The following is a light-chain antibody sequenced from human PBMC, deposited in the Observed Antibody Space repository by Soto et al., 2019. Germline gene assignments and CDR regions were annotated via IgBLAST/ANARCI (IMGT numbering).Light chain of an antibody. V-gene: IGLV2-14*01. CDR2: EVS. CDR3: SSYISSSTHV. Sequence: QSALTQPASVSGSPGQSITISCTGTSSDVGGYNYVSWYQQHPGKAPKLMIYEVSNRPSGVSNRFSGSKSGNTASLTISGLQAEDEADYYCSSYISSSTHVFGTGTKVTVL. J-gene: IGLJ1*01. CDR1: SSDVGGYNY.